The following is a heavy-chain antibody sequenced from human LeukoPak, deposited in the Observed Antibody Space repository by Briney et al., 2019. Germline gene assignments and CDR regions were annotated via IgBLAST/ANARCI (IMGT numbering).Heavy chain of an antibody. J-gene: IGHJ5*02. Sequence: PSEALSLTCTVSGGSISSGGYYWSWIRQPPGKGLEWIGYIYHSGSTYYNPFLKSRVTISVDRSKNQFSLKLSSVTAADTAVYYCARESSCDTTSCLAPTDWFDPWGQGTLVTVSS. V-gene: IGHV4-30-2*01. CDR1: GGSISSGGYY. CDR2: IYHSGST. D-gene: IGHD2-2*01. CDR3: ARESSCDTTSCLAPTDWFDP.